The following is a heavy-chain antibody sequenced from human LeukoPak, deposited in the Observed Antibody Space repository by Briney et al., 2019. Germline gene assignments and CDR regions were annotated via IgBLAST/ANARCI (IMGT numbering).Heavy chain of an antibody. J-gene: IGHJ4*02. Sequence: ASVKVSCKASGYTFTGYYMHWVRQAPGQGLEWMGRINPNSGGTNYAQKFQGRVTMTRDTSISTAYMELSRLRSDDTAVYYCARINYDILTGYSPRFDYWGQGTLVTVSS. D-gene: IGHD3-9*01. CDR3: ARINYDILTGYSPRFDY. V-gene: IGHV1-2*06. CDR1: GYTFTGYY. CDR2: INPNSGGT.